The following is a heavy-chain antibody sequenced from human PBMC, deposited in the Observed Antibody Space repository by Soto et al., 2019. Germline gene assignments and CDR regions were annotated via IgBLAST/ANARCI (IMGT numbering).Heavy chain of an antibody. J-gene: IGHJ2*01. CDR1: GFTFSSYS. D-gene: IGHD1-26*01. Sequence: EVQLVESGGGLVKPGGSLRLSCAASGFTFSSYSMNWVRQAPGKGLEWVSSISSSSSYIYYADSVKGRFTISRDNAKNSLYLQMNSLRAEDAAVYYCARDVSAWEGWYFDLWGRGTLVTVSS. CDR2: ISSSSSYI. V-gene: IGHV3-21*01. CDR3: ARDVSAWEGWYFDL.